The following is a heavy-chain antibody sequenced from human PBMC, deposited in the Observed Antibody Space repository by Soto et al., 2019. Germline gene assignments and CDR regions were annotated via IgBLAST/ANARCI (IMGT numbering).Heavy chain of an antibody. CDR3: ARSDYDNNWFDP. Sequence: SVKVSCKASGDTFSSYAIRWVRQAPGQGLEWMGGIIPIFGTANFAQKFQGRVTITTDESMSTAYMELSSLRSEDTAVYYCARSDYDNNWFDPWGQGTLVTVSS. CDR2: IIPIFGTA. J-gene: IGHJ5*01. CDR1: GDTFSSYA. D-gene: IGHD5-12*01. V-gene: IGHV1-69*05.